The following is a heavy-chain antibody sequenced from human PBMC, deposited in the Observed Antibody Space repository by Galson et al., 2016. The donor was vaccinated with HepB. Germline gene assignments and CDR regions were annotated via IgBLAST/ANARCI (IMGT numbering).Heavy chain of an antibody. CDR2: IWYDGRNK. D-gene: IGHD2-8*02. V-gene: IGHV3-33*01. CDR1: GFTFNDYG. J-gene: IGHJ6*02. Sequence: SLRLSCAASGFTFNDYGMHWVRQAPGKGLEWVALIWYDGRNKYYADSVKGRFTIPRDNSKNTLYLQMNSLRAEDTAVYYCVRDRAARDTGYYHGMDVWGQGATVTVSS. CDR3: VRDRAARDTGYYHGMDV.